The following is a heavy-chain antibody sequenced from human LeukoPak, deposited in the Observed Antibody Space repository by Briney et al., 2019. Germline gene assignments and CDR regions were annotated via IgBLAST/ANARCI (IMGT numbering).Heavy chain of an antibody. CDR3: ARGGQNFDFWRFDY. D-gene: IGHD3-3*01. CDR2: ISGSGGST. CDR1: GFTFNDHA. Sequence: PGGSLRLSCAGSGFTFNDHAMSWVRQAPGKGLEWVSSISGSGGSTYYADYVKGRSTISRDNSKKVVYFEMNSLRGEDTAVYFCARGGQNFDFWRFDYWGQGTL. V-gene: IGHV3-23*01. J-gene: IGHJ4*02.